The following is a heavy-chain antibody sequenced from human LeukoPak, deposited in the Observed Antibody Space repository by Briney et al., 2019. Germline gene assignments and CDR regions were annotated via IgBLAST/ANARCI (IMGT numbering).Heavy chain of an antibody. CDR2: IYGVGST. CDR3: AKGDRYSSGWSFTY. CDR1: GFTVSSNY. D-gene: IGHD6-19*01. V-gene: IGHV3-53*05. Sequence: GGSLRLACAAAGFTVSSNYMSWVRQAPGKGLEWVSVIYGVGSTYYADSVKGRFTISRDNSKNTLYLQMNSPRAEYTAVYYCAKGDRYSSGWSFTYWGQGNLVTVSS. J-gene: IGHJ4*02.